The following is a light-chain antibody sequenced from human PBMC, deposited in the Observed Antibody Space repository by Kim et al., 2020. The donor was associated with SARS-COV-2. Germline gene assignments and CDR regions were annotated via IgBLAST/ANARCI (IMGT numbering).Light chain of an antibody. V-gene: IGKV3-15*01. J-gene: IGKJ1*01. CDR3: QQYTNWPPWT. CDR1: QSISND. Sequence: EIVMTQSPATLSVSPGDRATLSCRASQSISNDLAWYQHRRGQPPRLLIYAASTRATGIPARFSGSGSGTEFTLTISSLQSEDFAVYYCQQYTNWPPWTFGQGTKVDIK. CDR2: AAS.